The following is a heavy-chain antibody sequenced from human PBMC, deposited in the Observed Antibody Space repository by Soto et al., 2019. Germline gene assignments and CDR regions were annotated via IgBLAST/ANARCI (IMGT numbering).Heavy chain of an antibody. V-gene: IGHV4-30-4*01. D-gene: IGHD7-27*01. Sequence: SETLFLTCTVSGGSISSGDYYWGWIRQPPGKGLEWIGDIYYSGSTYYNPSLKSRVTISVDTSKNQFSLKLSSVTAADTAVYYCARDLGYYFDYWGQGTLVTVSS. J-gene: IGHJ4*02. CDR3: ARDLGYYFDY. CDR2: IYYSGST. CDR1: GGSISSGDYY.